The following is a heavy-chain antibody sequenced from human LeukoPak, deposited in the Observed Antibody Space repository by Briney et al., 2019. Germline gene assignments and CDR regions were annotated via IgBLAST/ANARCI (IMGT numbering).Heavy chain of an antibody. D-gene: IGHD3-22*01. V-gene: IGHV3-23*01. CDR3: AKPYYYDSSGLRTLDN. CDR2: ISGSGGST. CDR1: GFTFSSYA. Sequence: GGSLRLSCAASGFTFSSYAMSWVRQAPGKGLEWVSSISGSGGSTYYADSVKGRFTISRDNSKNTLYLQMNSLRAEDTAVYCCAKPYYYDSSGLRTLDNWGQGTLVTVSS. J-gene: IGHJ4*02.